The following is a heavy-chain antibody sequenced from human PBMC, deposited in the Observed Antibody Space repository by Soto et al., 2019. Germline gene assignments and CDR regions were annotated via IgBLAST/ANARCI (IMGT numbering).Heavy chain of an antibody. CDR3: ARGRKDYSSSWYVD. Sequence: QVQLQQWGAGLLKPSETLSLTCAVYGGSFSGYYWSWIRQPPGKGLEWLGEINHSGSTNYNPSLKSSVTISVDTSKNQFSLKVSSVTAADTAVYYCARGRKDYSSSWYVDWGQGTLVTVSS. D-gene: IGHD6-13*01. CDR1: GGSFSGYY. J-gene: IGHJ4*02. CDR2: INHSGST. V-gene: IGHV4-34*01.